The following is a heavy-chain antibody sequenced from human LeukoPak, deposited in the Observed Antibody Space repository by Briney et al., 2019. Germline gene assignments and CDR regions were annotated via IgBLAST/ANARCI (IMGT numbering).Heavy chain of an antibody. V-gene: IGHV3-23*01. CDR3: AKVGASPPDYDFWSGYPWAFDI. CDR1: GFTFSSYA. J-gene: IGHJ3*02. CDR2: ISGSGGST. Sequence: PGGSLRLSCAASGFTFSSYAMSWVRQAPGKGLEWVSAISGSGGSTYYADSVKGRFTISRDNSKNTLYLQMNSLRAEDTAVYYCAKVGASPPDYDFWSGYPWAFDIWGQGTMVTVSS. D-gene: IGHD3-3*01.